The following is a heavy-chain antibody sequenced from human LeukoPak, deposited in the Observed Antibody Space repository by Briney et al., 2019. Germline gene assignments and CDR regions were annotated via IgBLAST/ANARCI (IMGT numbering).Heavy chain of an antibody. Sequence: SETLLLTFTVSGDSISSYYWSWIRQPPGKGLEWIGYIYYSGSTNYNPSLKSRVTISVDTSKNQFSLKLSSVTAADTAVYYCARAYSSSWIDSCGQGTLVTVSS. CDR1: GDSISSYY. V-gene: IGHV4-59*08. J-gene: IGHJ4*02. D-gene: IGHD6-13*01. CDR3: ARAYSSSWIDS. CDR2: IYYSGST.